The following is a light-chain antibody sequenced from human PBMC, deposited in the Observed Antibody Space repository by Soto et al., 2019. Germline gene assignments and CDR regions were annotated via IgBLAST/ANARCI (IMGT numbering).Light chain of an antibody. J-gene: IGKJ4*01. CDR2: AAS. Sequence: DIQMTQSPSSLSASLGDRVTITCRASQGIGVYLAWFQQKPGKVPKLLIYAASVLQSGVPSRFSGSGSGTDFTLTISSLQPEDIATYYCQKYNSAPLTFGGGTKVDIK. V-gene: IGKV1-27*01. CDR3: QKYNSAPLT. CDR1: QGIGVY.